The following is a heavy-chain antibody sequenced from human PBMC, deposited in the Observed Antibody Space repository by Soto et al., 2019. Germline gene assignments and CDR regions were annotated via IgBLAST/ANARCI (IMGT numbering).Heavy chain of an antibody. CDR3: ARRGQWPEAFDV. Sequence: QVHLVESGGGVVQPGRSLRLSCAASGFPFSSYTIHWVRQAPGKGLEWVALISYDETTEYYADSVKGRFTISRDNSKNTLYLQMNSLRADDTAIYYCARRGQWPEAFDVWGQGTMVTVSS. V-gene: IGHV3-30-3*01. CDR1: GFPFSSYT. J-gene: IGHJ3*01. CDR2: ISYDETTE. D-gene: IGHD2-8*01.